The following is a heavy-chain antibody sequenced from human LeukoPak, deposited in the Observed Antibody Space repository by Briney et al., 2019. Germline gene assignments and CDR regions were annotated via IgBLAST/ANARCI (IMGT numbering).Heavy chain of an antibody. Sequence: PSKTLSLTCSVSGGSISSSGYYWGWIRQPPGKGLEWIGSVYYSGTTYYNPSLKSRVIISVDTSKNQFSLRLSSVPAADTAIYYCAREYSSSRYDYWGQGTPVSVSS. D-gene: IGHD6-13*01. CDR3: AREYSSSRYDY. CDR1: GGSISSSGYY. CDR2: VYYSGTT. J-gene: IGHJ4*02. V-gene: IGHV4-39*07.